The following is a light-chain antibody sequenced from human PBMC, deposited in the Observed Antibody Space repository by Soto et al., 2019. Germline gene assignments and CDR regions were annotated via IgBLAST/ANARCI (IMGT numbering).Light chain of an antibody. Sequence: QSALTQPASVSGSPGQSVTISCTGTSSDVGSYNLVSWYQQHPGKAPKLMIYEGSKRPSGVSNRFSGSKSGNTASLTISGLQAADEADYYCCSYAASSTYVFGPGTKVTVL. V-gene: IGLV2-23*01. CDR1: SSDVGSYNL. J-gene: IGLJ1*01. CDR2: EGS. CDR3: CSYAASSTYV.